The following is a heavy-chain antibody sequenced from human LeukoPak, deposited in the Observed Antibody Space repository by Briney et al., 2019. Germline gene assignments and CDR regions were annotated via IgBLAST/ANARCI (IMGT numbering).Heavy chain of an antibody. CDR2: ISSSSSTI. D-gene: IGHD4-17*01. CDR3: AKQGDYFPNLNNWFDP. CDR1: GFTFSSYS. Sequence: SGGSLRLSCAASGFTFSSYSMNWVRQAPGKGLEWVSYISSSSSTIYYADSVKGRFTISRDNSKNTLYLQMNSLRAEDTAVYYCAKQGDYFPNLNNWFDPWGQGTLVTVSS. V-gene: IGHV3-48*01. J-gene: IGHJ5*02.